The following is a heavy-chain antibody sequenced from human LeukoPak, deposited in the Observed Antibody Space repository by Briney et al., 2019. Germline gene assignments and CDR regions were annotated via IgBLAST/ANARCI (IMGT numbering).Heavy chain of an antibody. J-gene: IGHJ2*01. Sequence: PGGSLRLSCAASGFIFSSYGMHWVRQAPGKGLEWVAVIWYDGGNKFYADSVKGRFTISRDNSKNTLYLQMNSLRAEDTAVYYCATYGDSRRRDWYFDLWGRGTLVTVSS. V-gene: IGHV3-33*01. D-gene: IGHD4-17*01. CDR3: ATYGDSRRRDWYFDL. CDR1: GFIFSSYG. CDR2: IWYDGGNK.